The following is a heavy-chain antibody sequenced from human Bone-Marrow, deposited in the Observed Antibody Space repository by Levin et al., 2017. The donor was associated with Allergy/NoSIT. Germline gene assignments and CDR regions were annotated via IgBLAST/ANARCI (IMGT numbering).Heavy chain of an antibody. CDR1: GFTFSNAW. J-gene: IGHJ4*02. CDR2: IKSKTDGGTT. CDR3: TTDYDYVWGSYRFDY. Sequence: GGSLRLSCAASGFTFSNAWMSWVRQAPGKGLEWVGRIKSKTDGGTTDYASPVTGRFTISRDDSKNTLYLQMNSLKTEDTAVYYCTTDYDYVWGSYRFDYWGQGTLVTVSS. D-gene: IGHD3-16*02. V-gene: IGHV3-15*01.